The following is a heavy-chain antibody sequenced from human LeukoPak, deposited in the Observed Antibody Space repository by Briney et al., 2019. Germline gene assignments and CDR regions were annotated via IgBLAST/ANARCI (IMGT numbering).Heavy chain of an antibody. CDR2: TSFDVSNK. CDR1: GFTFSSYA. Sequence: GGSLRLSCAASGFTFSSYAMHWVRQAPGKGLEWVATTSFDVSNKYYADSVKGRFTISRDNSKSTLYLQMNSLRTEDTAVYSCARGYCTSTSCYNDYWGQGTLVTVSS. CDR3: ARGYCTSTSCYNDY. D-gene: IGHD2-2*02. J-gene: IGHJ4*02. V-gene: IGHV3-30*04.